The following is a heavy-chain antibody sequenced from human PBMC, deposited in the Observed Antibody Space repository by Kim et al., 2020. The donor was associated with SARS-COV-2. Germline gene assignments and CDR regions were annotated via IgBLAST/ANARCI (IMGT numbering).Heavy chain of an antibody. V-gene: IGHV3-30-3*01. CDR2: ISYDGSNK. J-gene: IGHJ6*02. CDR3: ARGGDGYYDFWSELSMDV. D-gene: IGHD3-3*01. CDR1: GFTFSSYA. Sequence: GGSLRLSCAASGFTFSSYAMHWVRQAPGKGLEWVAVISYDGSNKYYADSVKGRFTISRDNSKNTLYLQMNSLRAEDTAVYYCARGGDGYYDFWSELSMDVWGQGTTVTVSS.